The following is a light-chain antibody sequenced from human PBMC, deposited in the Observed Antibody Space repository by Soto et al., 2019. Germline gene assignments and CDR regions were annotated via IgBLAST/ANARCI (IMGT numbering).Light chain of an antibody. CDR3: QQNKDWPGT. CDR1: QSVSSY. Sequence: EIVMTQSPATLSVSPGERATLSRRASQSVSSYLAWFQQKPGQAPRLLIYDASTRATGIPVRFSGSGSGTEFTLTISSLQSEDFGVYYCQQNKDWPGTFGQGTKVEIK. V-gene: IGKV3-15*01. CDR2: DAS. J-gene: IGKJ1*01.